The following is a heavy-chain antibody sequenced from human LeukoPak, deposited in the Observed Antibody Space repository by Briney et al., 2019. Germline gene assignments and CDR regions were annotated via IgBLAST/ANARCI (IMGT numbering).Heavy chain of an antibody. Sequence: GGSLRLSCAASGFTFSSYAMHWVRQAPGKGLEWVAFIRYDGSNKYYADSVKGRFTISRDNSKNTLYLQMNSLRAEDTAVYYCAKDLITIFGVVLDYWGQGTLVTVSS. V-gene: IGHV3-30*02. J-gene: IGHJ4*02. CDR1: GFTFSSYA. CDR3: AKDLITIFGVVLDY. D-gene: IGHD3-3*01. CDR2: IRYDGSNK.